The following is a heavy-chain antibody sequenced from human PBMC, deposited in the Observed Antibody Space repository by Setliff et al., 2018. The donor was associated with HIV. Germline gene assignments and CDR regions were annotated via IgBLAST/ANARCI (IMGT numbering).Heavy chain of an antibody. V-gene: IGHV3-23*01. CDR2: KTSNGRTT. J-gene: IGHJ4*02. CDR3: AKALYNFWSGYYSDPSDPPDY. Sequence: GGSLRLSCAASGFTFSDYEMNWVRQAPGKGLEWVSAKTSNGRTTDYAESVRGRFTLSGDNSRNTLYLHMTSLRAEDTAVYYCAKALYNFWSGYYSDPSDPPDYWGQGTLVTVSS. CDR1: GFTFSDYE. D-gene: IGHD3-3*01.